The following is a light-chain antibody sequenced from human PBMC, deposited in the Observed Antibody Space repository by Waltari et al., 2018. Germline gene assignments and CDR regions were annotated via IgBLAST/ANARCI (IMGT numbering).Light chain of an antibody. V-gene: IGKV1-6*01. J-gene: IGKJ1*01. CDR3: LHDFGYPRT. CDR1: QDIRND. Sequence: TQLTQSPSSLSASVGDRFTLTCRASQDIRNDLGWYQQQPGKAPKVLIYAASILHTGVPSRFSGSGSGTDFTLTISNLQPEDFATYFCLHDFGYPRTFGQGTKVEVK. CDR2: AAS.